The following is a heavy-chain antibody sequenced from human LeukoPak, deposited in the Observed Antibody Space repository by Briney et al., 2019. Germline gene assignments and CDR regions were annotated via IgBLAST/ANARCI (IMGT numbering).Heavy chain of an antibody. CDR2: IYYSGST. V-gene: IGHV4-59*08. J-gene: IGHJ4*02. CDR1: GGSISSYY. CDR3: ARGGIRGALFDY. Sequence: SPSETLSLTCTVSGGSISSYYWSWIRQPPGKGLEWIGYIYYSGSTNYNPSLKSRVTISVDTSKNQFSLKLSSVTAADTAVYYCARGGIRGALFDYWGQGTLVTVSS. D-gene: IGHD6-13*01.